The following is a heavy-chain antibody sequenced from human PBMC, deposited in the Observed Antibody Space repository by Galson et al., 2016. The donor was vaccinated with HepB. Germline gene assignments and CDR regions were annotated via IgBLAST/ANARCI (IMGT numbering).Heavy chain of an antibody. V-gene: IGHV3-21*04. Sequence: SLRLSCAASGFTFSSYSVHWVRQAPGKGLEWVSSISSSGTYIYYADSVKGRFTISRDNAKRSLYLQMNSLRAEDTAVYYCAKGLKGRDYYGMDVWGQGTTVTVSS. CDR3: AKGLKGRDYYGMDV. CDR2: ISSSGTYI. CDR1: GFTFSSYS. J-gene: IGHJ6*02.